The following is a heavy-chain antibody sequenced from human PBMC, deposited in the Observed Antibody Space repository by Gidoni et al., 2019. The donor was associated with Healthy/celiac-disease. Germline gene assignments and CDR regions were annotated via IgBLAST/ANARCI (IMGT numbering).Heavy chain of an antibody. Sequence: EVQLVESGGGLVKPGGSLRLSCAASGFTFSNAWMSWVRQAPGKGLEGVGRSKSKTDGGTTDYDAPVKGRFTISRDDSKNTLYLQMNSLKTEDTAVYYCTTDRVGYWGQGTLVTVSS. CDR2: SKSKTDGGTT. J-gene: IGHJ4*02. D-gene: IGHD2-15*01. CDR3: TTDRVGY. V-gene: IGHV3-15*01. CDR1: GFTFSNAW.